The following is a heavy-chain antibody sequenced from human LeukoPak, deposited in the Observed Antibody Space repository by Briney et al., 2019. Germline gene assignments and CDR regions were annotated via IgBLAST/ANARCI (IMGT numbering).Heavy chain of an antibody. D-gene: IGHD1-26*01. CDR3: ARLRLGSGSYSASDY. Sequence: SETLSLTCTVSGGSIISSYYWGWIRQPPGKGLELIGTISYSGSTYDNPSLKSRVTISVDTSKNQFSLKLSSVTAADTAVYYCARLRLGSGSYSASDYWGQGTLVAVSS. J-gene: IGHJ4*02. CDR1: GGSIISSYY. V-gene: IGHV4-39*07. CDR2: ISYSGST.